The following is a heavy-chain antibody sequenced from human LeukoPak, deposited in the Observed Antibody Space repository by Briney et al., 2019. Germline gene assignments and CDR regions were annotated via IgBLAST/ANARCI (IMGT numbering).Heavy chain of an antibody. CDR1: GGSISSSSYY. CDR2: IYYSGST. D-gene: IGHD1-20*01. V-gene: IGHV4-39*01. J-gene: IGHJ6*03. Sequence: SETLSLTCTVSGGSISSSSYYWGWIRQPPGKGLEWIGSIYYSGSTYYNPSLKSRVTISVDTSKNQFSLKLSSVTAADTAVYYCARGVTGTTLGYYYYYMDVWGKGTTVTVSS. CDR3: ARGVTGTTLGYYYYYMDV.